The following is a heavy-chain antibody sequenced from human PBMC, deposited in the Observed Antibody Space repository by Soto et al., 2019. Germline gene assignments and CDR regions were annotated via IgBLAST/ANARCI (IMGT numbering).Heavy chain of an antibody. J-gene: IGHJ6*02. CDR3: ARDRLWFGESRVHYYGMDV. Sequence: PGGSLRLSCAASGFTFSSYWMSWVRQAPGKGLEWVANIKQDGSEKYYVDSVKGRFTISRDNAKNSLYLQMNSLRAEDTAVYYCARDRLWFGESRVHYYGMDVWGQGTTVPVSS. D-gene: IGHD3-10*01. CDR1: GFTFSSYW. CDR2: IKQDGSEK. V-gene: IGHV3-7*04.